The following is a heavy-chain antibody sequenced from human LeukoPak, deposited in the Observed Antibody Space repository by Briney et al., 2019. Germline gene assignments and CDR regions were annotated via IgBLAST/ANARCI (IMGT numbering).Heavy chain of an antibody. CDR2: IFPDDSDT. CDR1: GYNFAHDW. J-gene: IGHJ4*02. V-gene: IGHV5-51*01. Sequence: GESLKISCKGSGYNFAHDWIGWVRQLPGKGLEWMGIIFPDDSDTIYSPSFQGHVTISADKSINTAYLQWSDLKASDSAMYYCARQESEMTTPANRYFDLWGQGTLITVSS. D-gene: IGHD2-15*01. CDR3: ARQESEMTTPANRYFDL.